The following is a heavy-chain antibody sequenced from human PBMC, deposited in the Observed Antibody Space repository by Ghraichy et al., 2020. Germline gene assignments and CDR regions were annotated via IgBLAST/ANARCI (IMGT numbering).Heavy chain of an antibody. CDR2: ISGRGGTA. D-gene: IGHD2-8*02. J-gene: IGHJ6*02. CDR3: AKAGYCTGDGCPAYNFDGMDV. Sequence: GGSLRLSCVASGFTFSDYAMAWVRQAPGKGLEWVSAISGRGGTALYADSLKGRFTISRDNSKNTLYLEMHSQGVEDTALYYCAKAGYCTGDGCPAYNFDGMDVWGQGTTVTVSS. V-gene: IGHV3-23*01. CDR1: GFTFSDYA.